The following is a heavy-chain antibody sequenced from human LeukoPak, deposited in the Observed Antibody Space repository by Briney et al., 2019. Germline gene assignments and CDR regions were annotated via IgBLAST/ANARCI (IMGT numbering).Heavy chain of an antibody. J-gene: IGHJ6*02. D-gene: IGHD6-19*01. V-gene: IGHV1-69*13. CDR3: AKGGAVAGLYYYYGMDV. CDR1: GGTFSSYV. Sequence: SVKVSCKASGGTFSSYVISWVRQAPGQGLEWMGGIIPIFATANYAQKFQGRVTITADESTSTAYMELSSLRSEDTAVYYCAKGGAVAGLYYYYGMDVWGQGTTVTVSS. CDR2: IIPIFATA.